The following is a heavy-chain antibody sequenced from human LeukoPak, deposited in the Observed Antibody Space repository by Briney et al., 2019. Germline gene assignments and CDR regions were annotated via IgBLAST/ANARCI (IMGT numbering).Heavy chain of an antibody. D-gene: IGHD4-23*01. J-gene: IGHJ4*02. CDR2: IYYSGST. CDR1: GGSISSYY. V-gene: IGHV4-59*08. CDR3: ARGYGGNFDY. Sequence: SETLSLTCTVSGGSISSYYWSWIRQPPGKGLEWIGYIYYSGSTNYNPSLKSRDTISVDTSKNQFSLKPSSVTAADTAVYYCARGYGGNFDYWGQGTLVTVSS.